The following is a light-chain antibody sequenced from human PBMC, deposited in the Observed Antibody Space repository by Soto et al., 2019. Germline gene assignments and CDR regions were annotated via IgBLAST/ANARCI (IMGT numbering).Light chain of an antibody. CDR1: QGISSW. Sequence: DLQMTQSPSGLSGSVGDRFTVTCRASQGISSWLAWYQKKKGKAPKLLIYAASSLQSGVPSRLRGSGYGTDLTITISSMQNEDFATYYCQQANSFPITFGHGTRLEIK. CDR3: QQANSFPIT. V-gene: IGKV1-12*01. J-gene: IGKJ5*01. CDR2: AAS.